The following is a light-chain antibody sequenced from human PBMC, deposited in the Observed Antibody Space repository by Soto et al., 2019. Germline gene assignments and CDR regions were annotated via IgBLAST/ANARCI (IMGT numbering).Light chain of an antibody. CDR2: GAS. V-gene: IGKV3-20*01. Sequence: EIELTQSPGTLFLSPGERATLSCRASQSVSSNYLAWYQQKPGQAPRLLIYGASSRATGIPDRFSGSGSGTDFTLTISSLEPEDFAGYYCQHYGLSFTWTFGQGTKVEI. J-gene: IGKJ1*01. CDR3: QHYGLSFTWT. CDR1: QSVSSNY.